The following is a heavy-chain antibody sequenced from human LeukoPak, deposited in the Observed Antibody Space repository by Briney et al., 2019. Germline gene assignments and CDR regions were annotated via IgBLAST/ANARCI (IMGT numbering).Heavy chain of an antibody. D-gene: IGHD6-13*01. CDR3: AKDSSSWLEYYFDY. J-gene: IGHJ4*02. Sequence: GRSLRLSCAASGFTFDDYAMHWVRQAPGKGLEWVSGIRWNSGSIGYADSVKGRFTISRDNAKNSLYLQMNSLRAEDMALYYCAKDSSSWLEYYFDYWGQGTLVTVSS. CDR2: IRWNSGSI. V-gene: IGHV3-9*03. CDR1: GFTFDDYA.